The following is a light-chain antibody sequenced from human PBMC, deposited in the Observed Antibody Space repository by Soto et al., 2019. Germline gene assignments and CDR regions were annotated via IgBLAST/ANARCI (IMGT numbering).Light chain of an antibody. J-gene: IGLJ1*01. CDR2: EVN. Sequence: QYVLTQPASVSGSPGQSITISCTGTSSDIGGYNYVSWYQQHPGKAPKLMIYEVNNRPSGVSHRFSGSKSGNTASLAISGLQAEDEADYYCSSYTSTTTRVFGTGTKVTVL. CDR3: SSYTSTTTRV. V-gene: IGLV2-14*01. CDR1: SSDIGGYNY.